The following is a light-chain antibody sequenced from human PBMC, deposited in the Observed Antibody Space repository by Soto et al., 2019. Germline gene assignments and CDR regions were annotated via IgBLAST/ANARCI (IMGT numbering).Light chain of an antibody. V-gene: IGKV1-5*01. CDR3: QQYHRYSA. Sequence: SPSTVSASVGETVTFTCRASQTISRWLAWYQQRPGRAPDLLIFDASTLKTGVPSRFSGSGSGTEFTLTISSLQPEDFATYYCQQYHRYSAFGQGTKVDIK. CDR1: QTISRW. J-gene: IGKJ1*01. CDR2: DAS.